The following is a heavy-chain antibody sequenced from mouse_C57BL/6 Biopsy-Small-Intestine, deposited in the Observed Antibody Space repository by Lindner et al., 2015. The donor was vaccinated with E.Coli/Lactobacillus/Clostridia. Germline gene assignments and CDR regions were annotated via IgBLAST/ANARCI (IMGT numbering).Heavy chain of an antibody. CDR2: IYPGDGDT. V-gene: IGHV1-80*01. J-gene: IGHJ2*01. CDR3: TRYYYGSSIYFDY. Sequence: VQLQESGAELVKPGASVEISCKASGYAFSNYWMNWVKQRPGKGLEWIGQIYPGDGDTDYNGKFKGKATLTADKSSSTAYMQLSSLTSEDSAVYFCTRYYYGSSIYFDYWGQGTTLTVSS. D-gene: IGHD1-1*01. CDR1: GYAFSNYW.